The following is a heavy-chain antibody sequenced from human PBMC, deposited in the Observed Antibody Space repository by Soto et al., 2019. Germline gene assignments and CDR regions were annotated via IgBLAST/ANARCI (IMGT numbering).Heavy chain of an antibody. CDR3: AKDSYDILPGQKRYFDF. D-gene: IGHD3-9*01. J-gene: IGHJ4*02. V-gene: IGHV3-43*01. Sequence: GGSLRLSCAASGFTFNAYTMHWVRQAPGKGLEWVSLISWDGGITYYGDSVKGRFTVSRDNSDNSLYLQMTSLRSDDTAFYYCAKDSYDILPGQKRYFDFWGQGTLVTVSS. CDR2: ISWDGGIT. CDR1: GFTFNAYT.